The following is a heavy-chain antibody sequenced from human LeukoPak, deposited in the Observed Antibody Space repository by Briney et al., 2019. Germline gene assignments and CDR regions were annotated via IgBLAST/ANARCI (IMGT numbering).Heavy chain of an antibody. CDR2: IYYSGST. V-gene: IGHV4-39*01. Sequence: SGTLSLTCTVSGGSISSGTYYWGWIRQPPGKGLEWIGSIYYSGSTYYNPSLRSRVTISIDTSKNQVSLKMSSVTAADTAVYYCAKSGGYGLIDYWGQGTLVTVSS. CDR3: AKSGGYGLIDY. CDR1: GGSISSGTYY. J-gene: IGHJ4*01. D-gene: IGHD6-25*01.